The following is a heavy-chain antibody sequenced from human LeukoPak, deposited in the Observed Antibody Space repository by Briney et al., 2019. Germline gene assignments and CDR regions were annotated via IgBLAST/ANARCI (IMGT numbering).Heavy chain of an antibody. V-gene: IGHV3-48*03. CDR3: VRSDRETFAFDV. CDR1: GFTFSSFE. CDR2: IQIDGITI. J-gene: IGHJ3*01. Sequence: PGGSLRLSCATSGFTFSSFEMNWVRQAPGKGLEWGSYIQIDGITIHYADSVKGRFTIPRDNTEKSLYLQLNNLRVEDTAFYYCVRSDRETFAFDVWGQGALVIVSS. D-gene: IGHD2/OR15-2a*01.